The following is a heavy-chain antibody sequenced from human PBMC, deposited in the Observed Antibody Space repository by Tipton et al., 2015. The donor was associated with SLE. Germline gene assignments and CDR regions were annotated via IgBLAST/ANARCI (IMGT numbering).Heavy chain of an antibody. CDR2: ITNNGNT. J-gene: IGHJ4*02. Sequence: TLSLTCSISGASISSDNDYWGWIRQPPGKGPEWIGRITNNGNTYYIPSLQSRVTMSVDTSKNHFSLKLSSVTAADTAVYYCASFPLGLRPPLYWGQGTLVTVSS. V-gene: IGHV4-39*02. CDR1: GASISSDNDY. CDR3: ASFPLGLRPPLY. D-gene: IGHD4-17*01.